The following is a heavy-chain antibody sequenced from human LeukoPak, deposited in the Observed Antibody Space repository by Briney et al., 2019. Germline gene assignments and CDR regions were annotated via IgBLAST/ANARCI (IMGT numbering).Heavy chain of an antibody. D-gene: IGHD5-12*01. V-gene: IGHV3-7*02. Sequence: PGGSLRLSCAASGFSFRDFWMTWVRQAPGKGLEGVANINQGGGGKYYVDSVKGRFTISRDDTESSLYVQMNSLRDEDTAVYYCARFGYSGWNLENWGQGTLVTVSS. CDR2: INQGGGGK. CDR1: GFSFRDFW. J-gene: IGHJ4*02. CDR3: ARFGYSGWNLEN.